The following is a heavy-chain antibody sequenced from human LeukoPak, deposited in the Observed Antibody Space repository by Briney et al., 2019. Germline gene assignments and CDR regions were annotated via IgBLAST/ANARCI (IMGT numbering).Heavy chain of an antibody. D-gene: IGHD3-10*01. V-gene: IGHV4-30-2*01. CDR1: GGSISSGGYS. CDR2: IYHSGST. J-gene: IGHJ4*02. Sequence: SETLSLTCAVSGGSISSGGYSWSWIRQPPGKGLEWIGYIYHSGSTYYNPSLKSQVTISVDRSKNQFSLKLSSVTAADTAMYYCAGGFHYYASGAFDYWGQGTLVTVSS. CDR3: AGGFHYYASGAFDY.